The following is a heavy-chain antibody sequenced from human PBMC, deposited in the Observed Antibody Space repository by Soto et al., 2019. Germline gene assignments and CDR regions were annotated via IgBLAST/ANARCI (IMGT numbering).Heavy chain of an antibody. Sequence: GALRLACAASGFTFTNYAMTWVRQIPGKGLQWVSGISATGGLKYYADSVQGRFTISRDNSKNTLYLQMDNLRDEDTAIYYCAREVGAPSGWLDPWGQGTQVTVSS. CDR1: GFTFTNYA. J-gene: IGHJ5*02. D-gene: IGHD1-26*01. CDR2: ISATGGLK. V-gene: IGHV3-23*01. CDR3: AREVGAPSGWLDP.